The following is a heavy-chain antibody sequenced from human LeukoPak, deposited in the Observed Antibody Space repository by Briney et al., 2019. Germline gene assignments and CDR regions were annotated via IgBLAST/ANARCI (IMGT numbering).Heavy chain of an antibody. J-gene: IGHJ6*03. D-gene: IGHD1-20*01. CDR2: FDPEDGET. CDR1: GYTLTELS. V-gene: IGHV1-24*01. Sequence: ASVKVSCKVSGYTLTELSMHWVRQAPGEGLEWMGGFDPEDGETIYAQKFQGRVTMTEDTSTDTVYMELSSLRSEDTAVYYCATGGLWLTGTTRGYYYYMDVWGKGTTVTVSS. CDR3: ATGGLWLTGTTRGYYYYMDV.